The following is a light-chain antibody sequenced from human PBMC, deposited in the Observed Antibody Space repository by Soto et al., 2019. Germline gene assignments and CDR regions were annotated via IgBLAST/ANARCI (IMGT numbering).Light chain of an antibody. CDR3: QHYNNYPIT. CDR2: QAS. Sequence: DIQMTQSPSTLSASVGDTVTITCRASQSISSWLAWYQHTPGKAPKLLIYQASSLESGVPSRFSGSGSGTEFTLTISSLQPDDFATYFCQHYNNYPITFGQATRLEIK. J-gene: IGKJ5*01. V-gene: IGKV1-5*03. CDR1: QSISSW.